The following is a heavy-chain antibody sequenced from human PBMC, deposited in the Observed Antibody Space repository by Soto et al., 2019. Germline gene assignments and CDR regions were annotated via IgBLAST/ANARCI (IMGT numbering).Heavy chain of an antibody. J-gene: IGHJ5*02. CDR1: GGSISSGDYY. CDR2: IYYSGST. Sequence: SETLSLTCTVSGGSISSGDYYWSWIRQPPGKGLEWIGYIYYSGSTYYNPSLKSRVTISVDTSKNQFSLKLSSVTAADTAVYYCARAEGVVVVTATSNWFDPWGQGTLVTVSS. CDR3: ARAEGVVVVTATSNWFDP. D-gene: IGHD2-15*01. V-gene: IGHV4-30-4*01.